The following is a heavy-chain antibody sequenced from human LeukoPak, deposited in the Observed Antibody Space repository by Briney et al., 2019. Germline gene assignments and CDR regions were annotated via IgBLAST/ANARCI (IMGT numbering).Heavy chain of an antibody. V-gene: IGHV3-48*03. J-gene: IGHJ2*01. CDR1: GFTFSNYE. CDR2: ISSSGSTI. Sequence: GGSLRLSCAASGFTFSNYEMNWVRQAPGKGLEWVSYISSSGSTIYHADSVKGRFTISRDNAKNSLYLQMNSLRAEDTAVYYCARDGLGYYDSSGYYAFDLWGRGTLVTVSS. CDR3: ARDGLGYYDSSGYYAFDL. D-gene: IGHD3-22*01.